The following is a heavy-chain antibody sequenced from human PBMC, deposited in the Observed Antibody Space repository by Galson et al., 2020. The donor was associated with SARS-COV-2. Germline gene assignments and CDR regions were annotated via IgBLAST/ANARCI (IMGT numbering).Heavy chain of an antibody. Sequence: TGGSLRLSCAASGFTFSNYGIHWVRQAPGKGLEWVAVISYGGNNKYYIDSVKDRYTTSRDNSKNTVYLQMNSLRAEDTAVYYWAKQFYDFGDSDDAYDIWGQGTMVTVSS. D-gene: IGHD4-17*01. CDR1: GFTFSNYG. CDR2: ISYGGNNK. V-gene: IGHV3-30*18. J-gene: IGHJ3*02. CDR3: AKQFYDFGDSDDAYDI.